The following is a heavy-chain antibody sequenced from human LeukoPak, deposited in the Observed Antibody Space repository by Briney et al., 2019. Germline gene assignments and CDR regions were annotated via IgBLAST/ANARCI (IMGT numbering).Heavy chain of an antibody. J-gene: IGHJ4*02. CDR2: INSRSDTI. V-gene: IGHV3-48*01. D-gene: IGHD5-12*01. CDR1: GFTFPDYN. Sequence: GGPLRLSCAASGFTFPDYNMNWVRHAPGKGLEWVSFINSRSDTIYYADSVKGRFTISRDNAKSSMYLQMDSLRAEDTAIYFCARTYPAFGYAGDYWGQGTLVTVSS. CDR3: ARTYPAFGYAGDY.